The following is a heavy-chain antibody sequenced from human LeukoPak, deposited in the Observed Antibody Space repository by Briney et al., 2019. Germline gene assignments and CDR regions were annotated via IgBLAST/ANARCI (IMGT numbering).Heavy chain of an antibody. CDR3: ARGGEYSSSWPDY. CDR2: ISSSSSYI. CDR1: GFTFSSYS. Sequence: PGGSLRLSCAASGFTFSSYSMNWVRQAPGKGLEWVSSISSSSSYIYYADSVKGRFTISRDNAKNSLYLQMNSLRAEDTAVYYCARGGEYSSSWPDYWGQGTLVTVSS. D-gene: IGHD6-13*01. V-gene: IGHV3-21*01. J-gene: IGHJ4*02.